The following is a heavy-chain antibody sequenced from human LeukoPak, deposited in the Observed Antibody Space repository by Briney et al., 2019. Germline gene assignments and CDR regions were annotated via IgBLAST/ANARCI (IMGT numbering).Heavy chain of an antibody. CDR3: ARPLFAGDYAYYGMDV. Sequence: GGSLKLSCAASGFTFTNAWMSWVRQAPGKGLEWVSVLYSGGNTYYADSVKGRFIISRDNSKNTLYLQMNSLRAEDTAVYYCARPLFAGDYAYYGMDVWGQGTAVTVSS. J-gene: IGHJ6*02. CDR1: GFTFTNAW. CDR2: LYSGGNT. D-gene: IGHD3-16*01. V-gene: IGHV3-66*04.